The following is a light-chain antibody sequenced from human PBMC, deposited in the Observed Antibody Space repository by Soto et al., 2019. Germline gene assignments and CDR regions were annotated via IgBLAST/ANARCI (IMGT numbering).Light chain of an antibody. Sequence: QSALTQPASVSGSPGQSITISCTGTSSDVGDYNYVSWYQQDPGKAPKLMIYDVSNRPSGVSNRFSGSKPGNTASLTISGPQAEDEADYYCSSYTSSSTLVVFGGGTKLTVL. J-gene: IGLJ2*01. V-gene: IGLV2-14*01. CDR2: DVS. CDR1: SSDVGDYNY. CDR3: SSYTSSSTLVV.